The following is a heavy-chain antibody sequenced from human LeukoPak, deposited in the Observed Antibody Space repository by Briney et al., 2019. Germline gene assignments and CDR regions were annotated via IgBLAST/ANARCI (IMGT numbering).Heavy chain of an antibody. V-gene: IGHV4-34*01. D-gene: IGHD4-17*01. CDR2: INHSGST. CDR3: AIPGANTVTTLDY. CDR1: GGSFSGYY. Sequence: SETLSLTCAVYGGSFSGYYWSWIRQPPGKGLEWIGEINHSGSTNYNPSLKCRVTISVDTSKNQFSLKLSSVTAADTAVYYCAIPGANTVTTLDYWGQGTLVTVSS. J-gene: IGHJ4*02.